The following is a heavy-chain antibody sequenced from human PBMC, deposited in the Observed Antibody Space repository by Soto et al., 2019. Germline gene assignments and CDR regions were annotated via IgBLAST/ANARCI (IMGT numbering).Heavy chain of an antibody. CDR2: ISAYNGNT. CDR3: ARDPDKTRYDFWYYYCGMDV. Sequence: QVQLVQSGAEVKKPGASVKVSCKASGYTFTSYGIRWVRQAPGQGLEWMGWISAYNGNTNYAQKPQGRVNMTTDRSTSTAYMELRSLRSDDTAVYYCARDPDKTRYDFWYYYCGMDVWGQGTTVTVSS. V-gene: IGHV1-18*04. CDR1: GYTFTSYG. J-gene: IGHJ6*02. D-gene: IGHD3-3*01.